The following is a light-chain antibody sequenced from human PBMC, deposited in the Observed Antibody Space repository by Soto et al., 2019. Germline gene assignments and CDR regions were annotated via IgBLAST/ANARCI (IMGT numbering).Light chain of an antibody. J-gene: IGKJ3*01. CDR2: RAS. CDR3: QQYTTSSGT. CDR1: QSISTW. Sequence: DIQMTQSPSTLSASVGDRVTITCRASQSISTWLAWYQQKPGTAPKLLIYRASTLESGVPSRFSGSGSGTEFTLTISSLQPDDFATYYCQQYTTSSGTFGPGTKVDIK. V-gene: IGKV1-5*03.